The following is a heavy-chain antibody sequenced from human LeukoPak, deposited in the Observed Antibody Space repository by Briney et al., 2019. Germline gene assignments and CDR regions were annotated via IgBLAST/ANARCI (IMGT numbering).Heavy chain of an antibody. CDR3: AKDTEYSSSSGFDY. CDR2: ISWNSGSI. J-gene: IGHJ4*02. CDR1: GFTFDDYA. Sequence: PGGSLRLSCAASGFTFDDYAMHWVRQAPGKGLEWVSGISWNSGSIGYADSVKGRFTISRDNAKNSLYLQMNSLRAEDMALYYCAKDTEYSSSSGFDYWGQGTLVTVPS. V-gene: IGHV3-9*03. D-gene: IGHD6-6*01.